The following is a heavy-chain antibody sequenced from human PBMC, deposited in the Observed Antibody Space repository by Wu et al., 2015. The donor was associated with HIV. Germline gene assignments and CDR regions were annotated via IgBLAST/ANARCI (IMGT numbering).Heavy chain of an antibody. D-gene: IGHD6-13*01. J-gene: IGHJ6*03. CDR1: GGTFSSYA. CDR3: ARGSIAAAGIRYYYYYYMDV. Sequence: QVQLVQSGAEVKKPGSSVKVSCKASGGTFSSYAISWVRQAPGQGLEWMGGIIPIFGTANYAQKFQGRVTITADESTSTAYMELSSLRSEDTAVYYCARGSIAAAGIRYYYYYYMDVWGKGTTGHRLL. CDR2: IIPIFGTA. V-gene: IGHV1-69*12.